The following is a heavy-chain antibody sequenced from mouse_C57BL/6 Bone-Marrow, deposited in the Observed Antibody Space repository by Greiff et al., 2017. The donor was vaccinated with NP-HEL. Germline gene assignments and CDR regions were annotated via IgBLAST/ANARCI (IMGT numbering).Heavy chain of an antibody. Sequence: QVQLQQSGAELVRPGASVTLSCKASGYTFTDYEMHWVKQTPVHGLEWIGAIDPETGGTAYNQKFKGKAILTADKSSSTAYMELRSLTSEDSAVYYCTRFSHYDGYYFDYGGQGTTLTVSS. V-gene: IGHV1-15*01. CDR3: TRFSHYDGYYFDY. CDR2: IDPETGGT. CDR1: GYTFTDYE. J-gene: IGHJ2*01. D-gene: IGHD1-2*01.